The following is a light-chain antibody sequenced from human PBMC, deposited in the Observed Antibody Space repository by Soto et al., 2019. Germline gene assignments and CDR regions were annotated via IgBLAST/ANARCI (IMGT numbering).Light chain of an antibody. CDR1: QVISNS. Sequence: DIQMAQSPSSLSASVGDRVTITCQATQVISNSLNWYQQQAGKAPKLLIYDVSKLEIGVPSRFSGSGSGTHFTFTISSLQPEDIATYFFQQYDNLPLPFGPGTKVEIK. V-gene: IGKV1-33*01. CDR3: QQYDNLPLP. J-gene: IGKJ3*01. CDR2: DVS.